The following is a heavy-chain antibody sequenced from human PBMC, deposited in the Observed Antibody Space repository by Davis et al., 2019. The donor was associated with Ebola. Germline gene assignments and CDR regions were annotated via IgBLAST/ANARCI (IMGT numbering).Heavy chain of an antibody. V-gene: IGHV1-69*13. CDR2: ILPLFDTS. Sequence: SVKVSCKASGYIFPSYGIGWVRQAPGQGLEWMGRILPLFDTSDYAHQLQGRITITADGATSTAYMELGGLRSEDTAVYFCTRSKEDTAMVFDCWGQGTLISVSS. CDR1: GYIFPSYG. J-gene: IGHJ4*02. D-gene: IGHD5-18*01. CDR3: TRSKEDTAMVFDC.